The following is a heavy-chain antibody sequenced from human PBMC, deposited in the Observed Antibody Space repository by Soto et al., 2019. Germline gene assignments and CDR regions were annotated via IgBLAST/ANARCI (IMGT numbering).Heavy chain of an antibody. D-gene: IGHD4-4*01. CDR1: GGTFSSYT. Sequence: SVKVSFKASGGTFSSYTISWVRQAPGQGLEWMGRIIPILGIANYAQKFQGRVTITADKSTSTAYMELSSLRSEDTAVYYCARDPGNYDWFDPWGQGTLVTVSS. V-gene: IGHV1-69*04. CDR2: IIPILGIA. CDR3: ARDPGNYDWFDP. J-gene: IGHJ5*02.